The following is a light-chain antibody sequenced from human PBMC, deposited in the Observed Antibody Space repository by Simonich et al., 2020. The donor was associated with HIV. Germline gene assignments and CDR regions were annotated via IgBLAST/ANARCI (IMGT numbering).Light chain of an antibody. CDR2: WAS. Sequence: DIVMTQSPDSLTVSLGERATINCKSSQNILYSSNNNNYLAWYQQKPGQPPKLLIYWASTRESGVPDRFSGSGSGTDFTLIISSLQAEDVAVYYCQQYYSTPLTFGQGTKVEIK. CDR1: QNILYSSNNNNY. CDR3: QQYYSTPLT. J-gene: IGKJ1*01. V-gene: IGKV4-1*01.